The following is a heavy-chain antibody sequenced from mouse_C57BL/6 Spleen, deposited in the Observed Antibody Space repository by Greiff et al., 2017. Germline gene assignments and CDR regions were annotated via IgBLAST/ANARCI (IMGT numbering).Heavy chain of an antibody. CDR3: ARGSDSSYYYYAMDY. J-gene: IGHJ4*01. CDR1: GYTFTDYY. V-gene: IGHV1-76*01. Sequence: QVQLQQSGAELVRPGASVKLSCKASGYTFTDYYINWVKQRPGQGLEWIARIYPGSGNTYYNEKFKGKATLTAEKSSSTAYMQLSSLTSEDSAVYFCARGSDSSYYYYAMDYWGQGTSVTVSS. D-gene: IGHD1-1*01. CDR2: IYPGSGNT.